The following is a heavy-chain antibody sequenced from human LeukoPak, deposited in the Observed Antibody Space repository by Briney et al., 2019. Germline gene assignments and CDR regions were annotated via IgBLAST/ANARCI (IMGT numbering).Heavy chain of an antibody. CDR1: GFTFSSYA. V-gene: IGHV3-23*01. Sequence: GGSLRLSCAASGFTFSSYAMSWVRQAPGKGLEWVSTISGSGGSTYYADSVKGRFTISRDSSKNTLYLQMNSLRAEDTAVYYCANARGVIKYYLDYWGQGTLVTVSS. D-gene: IGHD3-10*01. CDR3: ANARGVIKYYLDY. J-gene: IGHJ4*02. CDR2: ISGSGGST.